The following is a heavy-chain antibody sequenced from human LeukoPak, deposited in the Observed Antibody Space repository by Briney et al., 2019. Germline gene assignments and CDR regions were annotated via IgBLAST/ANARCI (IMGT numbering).Heavy chain of an antibody. CDR3: AREDYYGSGSHDY. V-gene: IGHV1-46*01. Sequence: ASVKLSCKPSGYTFTSYYMHWVRQSPGRGLEWMGIINPSGGSTSYAQKFQGRVTMTRDTSTSTVYMELSSLRSEDTAVYYCAREDYYGSGSHDYWGQGTLVTVSS. CDR1: GYTFTSYY. J-gene: IGHJ4*02. CDR2: INPSGGST. D-gene: IGHD3-10*01.